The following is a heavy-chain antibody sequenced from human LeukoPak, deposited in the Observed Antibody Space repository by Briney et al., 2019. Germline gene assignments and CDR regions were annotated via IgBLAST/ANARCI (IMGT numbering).Heavy chain of an antibody. CDR1: GGSISSYY. V-gene: IGHV4-59*01. CDR2: ISYSGST. D-gene: IGHD5-18*01. Sequence: SEPLSLTCTVSGGSISSYYWNWIRQPPGKGLEWIGSISYSGSTNYNPSLESRVTISVDTSKNQISLKLSPVTAADTTVYYCARAPERWYSYGSYTYYYMDVWGKGTTVTVSS. CDR3: ARAPERWYSYGSYTYYYMDV. J-gene: IGHJ6*03.